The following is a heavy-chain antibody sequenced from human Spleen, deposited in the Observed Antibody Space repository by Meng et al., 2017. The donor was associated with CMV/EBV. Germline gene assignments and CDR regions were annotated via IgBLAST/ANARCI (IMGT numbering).Heavy chain of an antibody. CDR1: GFTLSGSS. Sequence: GESLKISCAASGFTLSGSSLHWVRQPSGKGLEWVGRIRSRAKSSATAYAASVTGRFTISRDDSKNTAYLQMNSLNSEDTAIYYCTRQEAGTLANDCWGQGALVTVSS. V-gene: IGHV3-73*01. CDR2: IRSRAKSSAT. J-gene: IGHJ4*02. D-gene: IGHD1-7*01. CDR3: TRQEAGTLANDC.